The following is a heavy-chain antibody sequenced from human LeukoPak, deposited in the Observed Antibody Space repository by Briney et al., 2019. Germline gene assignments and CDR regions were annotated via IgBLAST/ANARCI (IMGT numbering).Heavy chain of an antibody. CDR1: GYTFTSYD. CDR2: MNPDSGNT. CDR3: ARSGFGSGISFDP. Sequence: ASVKVSCKASGYTFTSYDINWARQATGQGLEWMGWMNPDSGNTGYAQNFQGRVTMTRDTSISTAYMELSSLRSDDTAVYYCARSGFGSGISFDPWGQGTLVTVSS. V-gene: IGHV1-8*01. D-gene: IGHD3-10*01. J-gene: IGHJ5*02.